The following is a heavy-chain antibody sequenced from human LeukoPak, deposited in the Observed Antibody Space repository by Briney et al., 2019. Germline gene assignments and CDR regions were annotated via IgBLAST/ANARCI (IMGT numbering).Heavy chain of an antibody. CDR3: VRGARSGWSSFDS. J-gene: IGHJ4*02. CDR1: GFIFSNYE. V-gene: IGHV3-48*03. Sequence: VGSLRLSCAASGFIFSNYEFNWVRQAPGKGLEWIAYISTTASTIYYADSVKGRFTISRDNVQNSLHLQMNTLRAEDTATYYCVRGARSGWSSFDSWGQGNLVTVSS. CDR2: ISTTASTI. D-gene: IGHD6-13*01.